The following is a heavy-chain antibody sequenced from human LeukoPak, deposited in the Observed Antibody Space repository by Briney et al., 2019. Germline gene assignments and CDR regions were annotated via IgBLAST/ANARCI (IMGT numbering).Heavy chain of an antibody. CDR3: AKMTTVTHSYYYGLDV. Sequence: PPGGSLRLSCAASGFTFSSYAMSWVRQAPGKGLEWVSVISGSGGSTNYADSVKGRFTISRDNSKNTLYLQMNSLRAEDTAVYYCAKMTTVTHSYYYGLDVWGQGTMVTVSS. CDR1: GFTFSSYA. D-gene: IGHD4-17*01. J-gene: IGHJ6*02. V-gene: IGHV3-23*01. CDR2: ISGSGGST.